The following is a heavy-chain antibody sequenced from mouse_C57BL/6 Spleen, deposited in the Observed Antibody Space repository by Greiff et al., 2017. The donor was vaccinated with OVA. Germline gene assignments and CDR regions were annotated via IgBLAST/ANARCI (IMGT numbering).Heavy chain of an antibody. Sequence: QVQLKQPGAELVKPGASVKMSCKASGYTFTSYWITWVKQRPGQGLEWIGDIYPGSGSTNYNEKFKSKATLTVDTSSSTAYMQLSSLTSEDSAVYYCARSSDYYGSYAMDYWGQGTSVTVSS. CDR3: ARSSDYYGSYAMDY. D-gene: IGHD1-1*01. V-gene: IGHV1-55*01. CDR1: GYTFTSYW. J-gene: IGHJ4*01. CDR2: IYPGSGST.